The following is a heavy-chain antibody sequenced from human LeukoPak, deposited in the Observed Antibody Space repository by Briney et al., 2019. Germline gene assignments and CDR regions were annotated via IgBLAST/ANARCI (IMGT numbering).Heavy chain of an antibody. CDR2: ISGSGGST. J-gene: IGHJ4*02. V-gene: IGHV3-23*01. D-gene: IGHD3-22*01. Sequence: GGSLRLSCAASGFTFSSYAMSWVRQAPGKGLEWVSAISGSGGSTYYADSVKGRFTISRDNSKNALYLQMNSLSAEDTAVYYCANTGGGHSSGYYYFYWGQGTLVTVSS. CDR1: GFTFSSYA. CDR3: ANTGGGHSSGYYYFY.